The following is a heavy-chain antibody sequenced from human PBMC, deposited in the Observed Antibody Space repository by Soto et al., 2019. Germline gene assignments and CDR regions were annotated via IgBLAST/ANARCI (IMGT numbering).Heavy chain of an antibody. CDR1: GFTFRIYA. D-gene: IGHD3-22*01. CDR3: AKDAPGSGWLSDY. Sequence: EVQLLESGGGVIQPGGSLRLSCAASGFTFRIYAMSWVRQAPGKGLEWVSTITGNGGTSYADFARGRFTISRDNSKNTLYLQMNSLRAEDTAVYYCAKDAPGSGWLSDYWGQGTLVTVSS. V-gene: IGHV3-23*01. CDR2: ITGNGGT. J-gene: IGHJ4*02.